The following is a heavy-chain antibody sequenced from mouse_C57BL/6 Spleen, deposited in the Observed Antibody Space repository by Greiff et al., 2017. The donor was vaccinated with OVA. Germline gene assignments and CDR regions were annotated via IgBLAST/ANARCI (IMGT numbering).Heavy chain of an antibody. CDR2: INPSTGGT. V-gene: IGHV1-42*01. Sequence: VQLKQSGPELVKPGASVKISCKASGYSFTGYYMNWVKQSPEKSLEWIGEINPSTGGTTYNQKFKAKATLTVDKSSSTAYMQLKSLTSEDSAVYYCAYGSRGFAYWGQGTLVTVSA. CDR3: AYGSRGFAY. CDR1: GYSFTGYY. D-gene: IGHD1-1*01. J-gene: IGHJ3*01.